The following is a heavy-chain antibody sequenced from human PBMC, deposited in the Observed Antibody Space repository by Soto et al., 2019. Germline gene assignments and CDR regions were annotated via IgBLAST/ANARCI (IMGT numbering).Heavy chain of an antibody. Sequence: GGSLRLSCAASGFILRSYGMHWVRQAPGKGLEWVAVISYDGSSKYYVDSVKGRFTISRDTSKNTLDLQMNSLRVEDTAVYYCAKGFYSSSGAYDIWGQGTMVTVSS. J-gene: IGHJ3*02. CDR3: AKGFYSSSGAYDI. CDR2: ISYDGSSK. D-gene: IGHD4-4*01. V-gene: IGHV3-30*18. CDR1: GFILRSYG.